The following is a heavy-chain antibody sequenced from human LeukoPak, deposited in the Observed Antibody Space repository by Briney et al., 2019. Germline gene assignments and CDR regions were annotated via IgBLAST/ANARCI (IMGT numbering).Heavy chain of an antibody. CDR2: ISAYNGNT. CDR3: ARDWGYCSSTSCYLV. D-gene: IGHD2-2*01. Sequence: GASVKVSCKASGYTFTSYGISWVRQAPGQGLERMGWISAYNGNTNYAQKLQGRVTMTTDTSTSTAYMELRSLRSDDTAVYYCARDWGYCSSTSCYLVWGQGTLVTVSS. CDR1: GYTFTSYG. J-gene: IGHJ4*02. V-gene: IGHV1-18*01.